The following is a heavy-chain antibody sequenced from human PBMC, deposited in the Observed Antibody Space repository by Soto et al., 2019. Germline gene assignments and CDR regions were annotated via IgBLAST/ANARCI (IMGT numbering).Heavy chain of an antibody. J-gene: IGHJ4*02. CDR2: IIPIFGTA. CDR1: GGTFSSYA. D-gene: IGHD2-15*01. Sequence: SVKVSCKASGGTFSSYAISWVRQAPGQGLEWMGGIIPIFGTANYAQKFQGRVTITADESTSTAYMELSSLRSEDTAVYYCARVYCSGGSCYSGVPHYFDYWGQGTLVTAPQ. V-gene: IGHV1-69*13. CDR3: ARVYCSGGSCYSGVPHYFDY.